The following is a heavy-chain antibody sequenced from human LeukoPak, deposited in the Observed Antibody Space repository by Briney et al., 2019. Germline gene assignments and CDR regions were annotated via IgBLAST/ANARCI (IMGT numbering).Heavy chain of an antibody. J-gene: IGHJ3*02. CDR2: IIPILGIA. V-gene: IGHV1-69*04. D-gene: IGHD3-10*01. CDR1: GGTFSSYA. Sequence: GASVKVSCKASGGTFSSYAISWVRQAPGQGLEWMGRIIPILGIANYAQKFQGRVTITADKSTSTAYMELSSLRSEDTAVYYCARAEYYYGDDAFDIWGQGTMVTVSS. CDR3: ARAEYYYGDDAFDI.